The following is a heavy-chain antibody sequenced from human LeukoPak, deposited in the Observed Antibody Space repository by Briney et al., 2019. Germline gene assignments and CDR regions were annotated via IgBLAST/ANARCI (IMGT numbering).Heavy chain of an antibody. CDR2: IYSSGST. CDR3: ARRPAARLISGAFDI. Sequence: SETLSLTCTVSGASMTTYYWSWIWQPPGKGLEWVAYIYSSGSTTSNPPLKSRITISIDSSKKQFSLKMSSVTAADTALYYCARRPAARLISGAFDIWGQGTMVTVSS. V-gene: IGHV4-59*01. D-gene: IGHD1-20*01. CDR1: GASMTTYY. J-gene: IGHJ3*02.